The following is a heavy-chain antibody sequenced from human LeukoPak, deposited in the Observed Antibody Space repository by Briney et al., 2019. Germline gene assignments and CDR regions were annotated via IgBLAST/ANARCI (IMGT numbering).Heavy chain of an antibody. CDR1: GYTFTSYG. CDR3: ARSPLRPYSSSPDYYYYYGMDV. D-gene: IGHD6-13*01. CDR2: ISAYNGNT. J-gene: IGHJ6*02. V-gene: IGHV1-18*01. Sequence: ASVKVSCTASGYTFTSYGISWVRQAPGQGLEWMGWISAYNGNTNYAQKFQGRVTITADESTSTAYMELSSLRSEDTAVYYCARSPLRPYSSSPDYYYYYGMDVWGQGTTVTVSS.